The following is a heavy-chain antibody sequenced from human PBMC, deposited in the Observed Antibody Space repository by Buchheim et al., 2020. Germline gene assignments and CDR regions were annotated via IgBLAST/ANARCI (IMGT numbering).Heavy chain of an antibody. Sequence: QLQLQGSGPGLVKPSETLSLTCTVSGVSISSSGYYWAWIRQPPGKGLEWIGSIFYGGTSHYNPSLKSRVTISVDTSKNQFSLKLSSVTASDTAVYYCARHSGLRWPFDHWGQGIL. J-gene: IGHJ4*02. CDR2: IFYGGTS. D-gene: IGHD4-23*01. CDR3: ARHSGLRWPFDH. V-gene: IGHV4-39*01. CDR1: GVSISSSGYY.